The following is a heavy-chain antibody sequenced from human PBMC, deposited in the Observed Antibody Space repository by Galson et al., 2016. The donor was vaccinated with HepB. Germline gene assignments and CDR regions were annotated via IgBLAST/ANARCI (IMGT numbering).Heavy chain of an antibody. CDR1: GYTFSNYG. CDR2: ISAHDGDT. J-gene: IGHJ5*02. CDR3: VRDLEHSGSSSWEDCFDP. V-gene: IGHV1-18*01. D-gene: IGHD5-12*01. Sequence: SVKVSCKASGYTFSNYGISWVRQAPGQGLKWMGWISAHDGDTNYAQNFQGRLTMTTDTSTSTAYMELRSLTSDDTAVYYCVRDLEHSGSSSWEDCFDPGGQGNLVTVSS.